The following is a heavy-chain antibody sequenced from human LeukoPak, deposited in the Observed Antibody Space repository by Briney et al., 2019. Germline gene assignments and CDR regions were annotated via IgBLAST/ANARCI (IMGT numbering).Heavy chain of an antibody. CDR3: AKVIYVSSGWSTDLYYYYGMDV. CDR2: ISAYNGNT. Sequence: ASVKVSCKASGYTFTSYGISWVRQAPGQGLEWMGWISAYNGNTNYAQKLQGRVTMTTDTSTSTAYMELRSLRSDDTAVYYCAKVIYVSSGWSTDLYYYYGMDVWGKGTTVTVSS. D-gene: IGHD6-19*01. V-gene: IGHV1-18*01. CDR1: GYTFTSYG. J-gene: IGHJ6*04.